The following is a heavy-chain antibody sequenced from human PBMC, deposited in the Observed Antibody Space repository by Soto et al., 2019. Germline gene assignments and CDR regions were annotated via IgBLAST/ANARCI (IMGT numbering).Heavy chain of an antibody. D-gene: IGHD3-3*01. CDR1: GYTFTSYD. CDR3: ASMLKTWRGLEYYFDY. CDR2: MNPNSGNT. Sequence: ASVKVSCKASGYTFTSYDINWVRQATGQGLEWLGWMNPNSGNTGYAQKFQGRVTMTRNTSISTAYMELSSLRSEDTAVYYCASMLKTWRGLEYYFDYWGQGTLVTVSS. J-gene: IGHJ4*02. V-gene: IGHV1-8*01.